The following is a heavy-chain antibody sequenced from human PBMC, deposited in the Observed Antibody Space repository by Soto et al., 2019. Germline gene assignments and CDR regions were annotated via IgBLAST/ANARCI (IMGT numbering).Heavy chain of an antibody. CDR3: ARQVRGDYVNAFDI. CDR2: IYYSGST. V-gene: IGHV4-59*08. J-gene: IGHJ3*02. D-gene: IGHD4-17*01. CDR1: GGSISSYY. Sequence: SETLSLTCTVSGGSISSYYWSWIRQPPGKGLEWIGYIYYSGSTNYNPSLKSRVTISVDTSKNQFSLKLSSVTAADTAVYYCARQVRGDYVNAFDIWGQGTMDTVSS.